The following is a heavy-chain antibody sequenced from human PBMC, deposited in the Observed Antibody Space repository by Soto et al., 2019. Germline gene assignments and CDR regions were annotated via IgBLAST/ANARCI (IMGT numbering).Heavy chain of an antibody. CDR3: ARVTMVRGVIIQTYYFDR. CDR2: IYYSGST. J-gene: IGHJ4*02. Sequence: ADTLSLTCTVSGSSISSSSYYWGWNRQPPGKGLEWIGSIYYSGSTYYNPSIKSRVTISVDTSKNQFSLKLSSVTAADTAVYYCARVTMVRGVIIQTYYFDRWGQGNLVTVSS. CDR1: GSSISSSSYY. D-gene: IGHD3-10*01. V-gene: IGHV4-39*01.